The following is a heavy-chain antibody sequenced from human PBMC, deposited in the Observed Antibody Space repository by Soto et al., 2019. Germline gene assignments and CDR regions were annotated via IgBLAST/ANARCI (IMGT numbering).Heavy chain of an antibody. CDR1: GYTFTSYG. CDR3: ARGLGYYYDSSGYYHLDY. J-gene: IGHJ4*02. D-gene: IGHD3-22*01. CDR2: ISAYNGNT. V-gene: IGHV1-18*01. Sequence: ASVKVSCKASGYTFTSYGISWVRQAPGQGLEWMGWISAYNGNTNYAQKLQGRVTMTTDTSTSTAYMELRSLRSDDTAVYYCARGLGYYYDSSGYYHLDYWGQGTLVTVSS.